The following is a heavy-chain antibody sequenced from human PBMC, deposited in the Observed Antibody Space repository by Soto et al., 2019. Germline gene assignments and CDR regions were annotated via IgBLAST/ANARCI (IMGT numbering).Heavy chain of an antibody. V-gene: IGHV1-8*01. D-gene: IGHD4-17*01. CDR1: GYTFTSYD. CDR2: MNPNSGNT. Sequence: ASEKLSCKASGYTFTSYDINWVRHATGQGLEYLGWMNPNSGNTGYVQKFQGRVTMTRDTSISTAYMELSSLRSEDSAVYFCARGIKYGAYSRWFDPWGQGTLVTVSS. CDR3: ARGIKYGAYSRWFDP. J-gene: IGHJ5*02.